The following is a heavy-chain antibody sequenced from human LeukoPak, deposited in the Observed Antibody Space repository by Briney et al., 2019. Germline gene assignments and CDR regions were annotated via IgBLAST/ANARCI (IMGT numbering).Heavy chain of an antibody. CDR2: ISSSSDYT. V-gene: IGHV3-21*01. D-gene: IGHD3-22*01. CDR1: GFTFSSYN. Sequence: PGGSLRLSCAASGFTFSSYNMTWVRQAPGKGLEWVTSISSSSDYTYYADSVKGRFTISRDNAKNSLYLQMNSLRAEDTAVYYCATYYYDSSGYQVLDYWGQGTLVTVSS. CDR3: ATYYYDSSGYQVLDY. J-gene: IGHJ4*02.